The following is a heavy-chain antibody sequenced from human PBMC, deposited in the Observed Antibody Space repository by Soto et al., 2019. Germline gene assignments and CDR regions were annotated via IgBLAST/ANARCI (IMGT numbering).Heavy chain of an antibody. D-gene: IGHD1-7*01. V-gene: IGHV2-5*02. CDR1: GFSLSTSELG. J-gene: IGHJ4*02. CDR3: AHRLGSTGAKGFDY. CDR2: IYWDDDK. Sequence: SGPTLVNPTQTLTLTCTFSGFSLSTSELGVGWIRQPPGKALEWLALIYWDDDKRYSPPLKSRLTITKDTSKNQVVLTMTDMDPVDTATYYCAHRLGSTGAKGFDYWGQGTPVTVSS.